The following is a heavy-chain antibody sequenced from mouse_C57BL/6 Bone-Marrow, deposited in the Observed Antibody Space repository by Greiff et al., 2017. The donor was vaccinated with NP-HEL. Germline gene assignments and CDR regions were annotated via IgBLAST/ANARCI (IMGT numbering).Heavy chain of an antibody. CDR1: GFNIKDYY. Sequence: DVQLQESGAELVKPGASVKLSCTASGFNIKDYYMHWVKQRTEQGLEWIGRIDPEDGETKYAPKFQGKATITADTSSNTAYLQLSSLTSEDTAVYYCAIPYGSSYYFDYWGQGTTLTVSS. CDR3: AIPYGSSYYFDY. J-gene: IGHJ2*01. V-gene: IGHV14-2*01. CDR2: IDPEDGET. D-gene: IGHD1-1*01.